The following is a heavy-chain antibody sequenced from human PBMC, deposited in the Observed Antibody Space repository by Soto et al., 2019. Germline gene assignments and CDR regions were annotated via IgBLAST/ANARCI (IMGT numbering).Heavy chain of an antibody. CDR2: ISGSGGST. CDR1: GFTFSSYA. CDR3: AKDSTIFGVVIIKPGGV. D-gene: IGHD3-3*01. V-gene: IGHV3-23*01. J-gene: IGHJ6*04. Sequence: EVQLLESGGGLVQPGGSLRLSCAASGFTFSSYAMSWVRQAPGKGLEWVSAISGSGGSTYYADSVKGRFTISRDNSKNTLYLQMISLQAEDSAVYYCAKDSTIFGVVIIKPGGVWGKGTTVTVSS.